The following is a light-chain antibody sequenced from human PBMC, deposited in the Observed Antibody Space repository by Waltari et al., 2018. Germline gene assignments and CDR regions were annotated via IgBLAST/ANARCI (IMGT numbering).Light chain of an antibody. J-gene: IGLJ1*01. CDR2: GSS. CDR3: QSYDSSLSGV. V-gene: IGLV1-40*01. Sequence: QSVLTQPPSGSGVPGLRLTISCTGSSANIGAGYDVHWYQQLPGTAPKLLIYGSSNRPSGVPDRFYGSKSGTSASLAISGLQAEDEADYYCQSYDSSLSGVFGTGTKVTVL. CDR1: SANIGAGYD.